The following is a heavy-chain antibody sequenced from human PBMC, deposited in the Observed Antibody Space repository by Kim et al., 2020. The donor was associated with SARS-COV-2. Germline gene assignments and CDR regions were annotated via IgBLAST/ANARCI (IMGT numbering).Heavy chain of an antibody. CDR1: GYTFTGYY. V-gene: IGHV1-2*06. Sequence: ASVKVSCKASGYTFTGYYMHWVRQAPGQGLEWMGRINPNSGGTNYAQKFQGRVTMTRDTSISTAYMELSRLRSDDTAVYYCATLDIVVVPAASSHVSPWGQGTLVTVSS. J-gene: IGHJ5*02. CDR2: INPNSGGT. D-gene: IGHD2-2*03. CDR3: ATLDIVVVPAASSHVSP.